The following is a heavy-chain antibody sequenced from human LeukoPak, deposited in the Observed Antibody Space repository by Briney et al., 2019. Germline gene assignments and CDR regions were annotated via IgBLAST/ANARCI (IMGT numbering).Heavy chain of an antibody. V-gene: IGHV1-69*02. D-gene: IGHD3-3*01. J-gene: IGHJ6*02. CDR2: IIPILGIA. CDR1: GGTFSSYT. CDR3: ARGYDFWSGQEDYGMDV. Sequence: ASVKVSCKASGGTFSSYTISWVRQAPGQGLEWMGRIIPILGIANCAQKFQGRVTITADKSTSTAYMELSSLRSEDTAVYYCARGYDFWSGQEDYGMDVWGQGTTVTVSS.